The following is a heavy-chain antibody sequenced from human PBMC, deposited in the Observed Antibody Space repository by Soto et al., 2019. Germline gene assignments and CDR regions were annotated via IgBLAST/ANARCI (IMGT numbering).Heavy chain of an antibody. CDR3: AREPIDYGDRFYYYYYGMDV. Sequence: QVQLVQSGAEVKKPGSSVKVSCKASGGTFSSYAISWVRQAPGQGLEWMGGIIPIFGTANYAQKFQGRVTITADESTSTAYMELSSLRSEDTAVYYCAREPIDYGDRFYYYYYGMDVWGQGTTVTVSS. V-gene: IGHV1-69*01. J-gene: IGHJ6*02. CDR1: GGTFSSYA. CDR2: IIPIFGTA. D-gene: IGHD4-17*01.